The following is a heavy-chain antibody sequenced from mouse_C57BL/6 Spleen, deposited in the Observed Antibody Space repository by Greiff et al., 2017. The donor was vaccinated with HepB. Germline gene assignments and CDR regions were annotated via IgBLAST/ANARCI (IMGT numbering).Heavy chain of an antibody. CDR3: ARDQTGIYWYFDV. Sequence: EVKLQESEGGLVQPGSSMKLSCTASGFTFSDYYMAWVRQVPEKGLEWVANINYDGSSTYYLDSLKSRFIISRDNAKNILYLQMSSLKSEDTATYYCARDQTGIYWYFDVWGTGTTVTVSS. J-gene: IGHJ1*03. D-gene: IGHD4-1*01. V-gene: IGHV5-16*01. CDR2: INYDGSST. CDR1: GFTFSDYY.